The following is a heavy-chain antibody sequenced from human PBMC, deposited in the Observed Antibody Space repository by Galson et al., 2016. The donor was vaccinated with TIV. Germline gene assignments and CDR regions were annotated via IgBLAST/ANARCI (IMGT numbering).Heavy chain of an antibody. Sequence: SVKVSCKASGYTFRNYAMNWMRQAPGQGFEWMGWINTDTGHPTYAQGFIGRFVFSLDTSVNTAYLEITSLRTEDTAVYYCAREKAGPGYWGQGTLITVSS. J-gene: IGHJ4*02. CDR1: GYTFRNYA. V-gene: IGHV7-4-1*02. CDR3: AREKAGPGY. CDR2: INTDTGHP. D-gene: IGHD6-19*01.